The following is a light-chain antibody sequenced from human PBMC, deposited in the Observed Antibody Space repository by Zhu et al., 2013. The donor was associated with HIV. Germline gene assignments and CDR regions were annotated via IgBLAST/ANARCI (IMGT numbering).Light chain of an antibody. CDR2: DDD. V-gene: IGLV3-21*04. CDR3: QVWDSYSKHYV. J-gene: IGLJ1*01. CDR1: NIESKS. Sequence: YVLTQPPSVSVAPGETARIACAGNNIESKSVHWYQQKPGQAPLLVIYDDDKRPSGIPERLSGSNSGNTATLTISRVEAGDEADYHCQVWDSYSKHYVFGSGTKVFVL.